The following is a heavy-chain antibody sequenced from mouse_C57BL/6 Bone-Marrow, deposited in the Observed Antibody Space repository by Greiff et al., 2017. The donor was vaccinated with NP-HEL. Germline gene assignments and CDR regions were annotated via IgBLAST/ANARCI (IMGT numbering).Heavy chain of an antibody. V-gene: IGHV1-69*01. J-gene: IGHJ2*01. CDR3: ARNYDYDGNYFDY. Sequence: QVQLQQPGAELVMPGASVKLSCKASGYTFTSYWMPWVKQRPGQGLEWIGEIDPSDSYTNYNQKFKGKSTLTVDKSSSTAYMQLSSLTSEDSAVYYCARNYDYDGNYFDYWGQGTTLTVSS. CDR2: IDPSDSYT. D-gene: IGHD2-4*01. CDR1: GYTFTSYW.